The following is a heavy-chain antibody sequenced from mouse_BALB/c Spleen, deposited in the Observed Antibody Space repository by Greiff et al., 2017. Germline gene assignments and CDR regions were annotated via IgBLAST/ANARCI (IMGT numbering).Heavy chain of an antibody. Sequence: VHVKQSGAELVKPGASVKLSCTASGFNIKDTYMHWVKQRPEQGLEWIGRIDPANGNTKYDPKFQGKATITADTSSNTAYLQLSSLTSEDTAVYYCAGWDWFAYWGQGTLVTVSA. J-gene: IGHJ3*01. D-gene: IGHD3-3*01. V-gene: IGHV14-3*02. CDR2: IDPANGNT. CDR1: GFNIKDTY. CDR3: AGWDWFAY.